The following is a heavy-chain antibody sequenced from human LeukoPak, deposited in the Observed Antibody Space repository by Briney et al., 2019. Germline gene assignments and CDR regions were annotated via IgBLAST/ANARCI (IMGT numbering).Heavy chain of an antibody. CDR3: ARGAARYYYYGSGSYPYYFDD. V-gene: IGHV4-34*01. Sequence: SETLSLTCAVYGGSFSGYYWSWIRQPPGKGLEWIGEINHSGSTNYNPSLKSRVTISVDTSKNQFSLKLSSVTAADTAVYYCARGAARYYYYGSGSYPYYFDDWGQGTLVTVSS. CDR2: INHSGST. CDR1: GGSFSGYY. D-gene: IGHD3-10*01. J-gene: IGHJ4*02.